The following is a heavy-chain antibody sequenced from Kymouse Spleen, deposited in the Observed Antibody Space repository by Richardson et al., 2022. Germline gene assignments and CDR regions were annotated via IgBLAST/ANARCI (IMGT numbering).Heavy chain of an antibody. Sequence: EVQLVESGGGLVKPGGSLRLSCAASGFTFSNAWMSWVRQAPGKGLEWVGRIKSKTDGGTTDYAAPVKGRFTISRDDSKNTLYLQMNSLKTEDTAVYYCTTLGVRGVYYYYGMDVWGQGTTVTVSS. D-gene: IGHD3-10*01. CDR3: TTLGVRGVYYYYGMDV. V-gene: IGHV3-15*01. CDR2: IKSKTDGGTT. CDR1: GFTFSNAW. J-gene: IGHJ6*02.